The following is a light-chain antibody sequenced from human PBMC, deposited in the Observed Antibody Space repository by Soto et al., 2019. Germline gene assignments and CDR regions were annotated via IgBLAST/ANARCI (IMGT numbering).Light chain of an antibody. CDR1: QSVSSSY. CDR3: QQYGSSPSLYT. V-gene: IGKV3-20*01. J-gene: IGKJ2*01. CDR2: STS. Sequence: DTVLTQSPGTLSLSPGERATLSCRASQSVSSSYLAWYQQKPGQAPRLLIYSTSHRATGIPDRFSGSGSGTDFTLTINRLEPEDFAVYYCQQYGSSPSLYTFGQGTKLEIK.